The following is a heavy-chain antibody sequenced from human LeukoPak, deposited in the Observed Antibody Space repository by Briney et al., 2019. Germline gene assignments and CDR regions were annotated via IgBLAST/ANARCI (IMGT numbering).Heavy chain of an antibody. D-gene: IGHD2-15*01. Sequence: GGSLRLSCAASGFTFSSYEMNWVRQAPGKGLEWVSYISSSGSTIYYADSVKGRFTISRQNAKKSLFLQMNSLRAEDTALYYCARHRSGGSQDDAFDIWGQGTLVTVSS. J-gene: IGHJ3*02. V-gene: IGHV3-48*03. CDR3: ARHRSGGSQDDAFDI. CDR1: GFTFSSYE. CDR2: ISSSGSTI.